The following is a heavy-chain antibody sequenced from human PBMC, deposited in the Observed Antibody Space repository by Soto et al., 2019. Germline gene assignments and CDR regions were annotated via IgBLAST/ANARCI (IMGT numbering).Heavy chain of an antibody. V-gene: IGHV3-7*01. CDR3: ARAPPRVPETPHWFDP. Sequence: EVQLVESGGGLVQPGGSLRLSCAASGFTFSSYWMGWVRQAPGKGLEWVANIKQDGSEKYYVDSVKGRFTISRDNAKNSLYLQMNSLRAEDTAVYYCARAPPRVPETPHWFDPWGQGTLVTVSS. CDR1: GFTFSSYW. CDR2: IKQDGSEK. D-gene: IGHD6-6*01. J-gene: IGHJ5*02.